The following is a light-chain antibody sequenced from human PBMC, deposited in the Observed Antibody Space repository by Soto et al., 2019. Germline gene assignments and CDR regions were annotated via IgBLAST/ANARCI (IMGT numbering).Light chain of an antibody. J-gene: IGKJ1*01. CDR1: QSISSW. CDR3: QQYNSYSGT. Sequence: DIPMTQSPSTLSASVGDRVTITCRASQSISSWLAWYQQKPGKAPKLLIYKASSLESEVPSRFSGSGSGTEFTLTISSLQPDDFATYYCQQYNSYSGTFGQGTKVEIK. CDR2: KAS. V-gene: IGKV1-5*03.